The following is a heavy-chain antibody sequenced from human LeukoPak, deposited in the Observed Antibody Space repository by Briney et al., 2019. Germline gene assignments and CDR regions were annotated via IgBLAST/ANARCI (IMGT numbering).Heavy chain of an antibody. CDR1: GFSFSNFW. J-gene: IGHJ5*02. CDR2: INSDGSST. D-gene: IGHD2-15*01. CDR3: AREDCSGGSCDWNNWFDP. Sequence: GGSQRLSCAASGFSFSNFWMHWVRQAPGKGPVWVSRINSDGSSTTYADSVKGRFIISRDNAKNTLYLQMNSLRAEDTAVYYCAREDCSGGSCDWNNWFDPWGQGTLVTVSS. V-gene: IGHV3-74*01.